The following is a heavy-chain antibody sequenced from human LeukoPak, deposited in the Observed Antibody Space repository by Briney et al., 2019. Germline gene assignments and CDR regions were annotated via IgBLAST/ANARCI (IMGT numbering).Heavy chain of an antibody. CDR2: ISYDGSNK. J-gene: IGHJ4*02. CDR1: GFTISSYA. D-gene: IGHD3-9*01. CDR3: ARAYDILTGYYSF. Sequence: GGSLRLSCAASGFTISSYAMHWVRQAPGKGLEWVAVISYDGSNKYYADSVKGRFTISRDNSKNTLYLQMNSLRAEDTAVYYCARAYDILTGYYSFWGQGTLVTVSS. V-gene: IGHV3-30-3*01.